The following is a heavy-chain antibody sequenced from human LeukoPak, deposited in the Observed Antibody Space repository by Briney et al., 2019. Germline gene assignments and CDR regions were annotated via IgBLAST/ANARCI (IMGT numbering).Heavy chain of an antibody. Sequence: ASVKVSCKASGYTFTGYYMHWVRQAPGQGLEWMGWINPNSGGTNYAQKFQGRVTMTRDTSISTAYMELSRLRSEDTAVYYCARGLGRTTMVTRGGVRFDYWGQGTLVTVSS. D-gene: IGHD5-18*01. CDR2: INPNSGGT. V-gene: IGHV1-2*02. CDR1: GYTFTGYY. CDR3: ARGLGRTTMVTRGGVRFDY. J-gene: IGHJ4*02.